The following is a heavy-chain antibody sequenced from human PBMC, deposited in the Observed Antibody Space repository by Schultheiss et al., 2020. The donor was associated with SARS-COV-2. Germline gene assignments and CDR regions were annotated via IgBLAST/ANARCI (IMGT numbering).Heavy chain of an antibody. CDR1: GGSISSNY. D-gene: IGHD1-7*01. CDR3: ARVSRTSWFDP. J-gene: IGHJ5*02. CDR2: VHYSGST. V-gene: IGHV4-59*12. Sequence: SQTLSLTCTVSGGSISSNYWSWIRQSPGKGLEWIGYVHYSGSTYYNPSLKSRVTISVDTSKNQFSLKLSSVTAADTAVYYCARVSRTSWFDPWGQGTLVTVSS.